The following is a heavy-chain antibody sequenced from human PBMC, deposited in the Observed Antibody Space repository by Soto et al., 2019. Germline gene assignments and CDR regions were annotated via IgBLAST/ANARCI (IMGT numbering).Heavy chain of an antibody. Sequence: PSETLSLTCTVSGGSISSGGYYWGWIRQHPGKGLEWIGYICYSGSTYYNPSLKSRVTISVDTSKNQFSLKLSSVTAADTAVYYCARAPPDDYGDYVFDYWGQGTLVTVSS. CDR3: ARAPPDDYGDYVFDY. D-gene: IGHD4-17*01. V-gene: IGHV4-31*03. J-gene: IGHJ4*02. CDR1: GGSISSGGYY. CDR2: ICYSGST.